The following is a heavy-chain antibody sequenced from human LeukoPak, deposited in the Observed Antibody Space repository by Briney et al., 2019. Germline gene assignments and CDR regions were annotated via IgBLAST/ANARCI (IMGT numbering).Heavy chain of an antibody. Sequence: GGSLRLSCAASGFTVSSYAMNWVRQAPGKGLEWVSAISGSGGSTYYADSVKGQFTISRDNSKNTLYLQMNSLRAEDTAVYYCANSRVSSSWYDYWGQGTLVTVSS. CDR3: ANSRVSSSWYDY. D-gene: IGHD6-13*01. J-gene: IGHJ4*02. CDR2: ISGSGGST. V-gene: IGHV3-23*01. CDR1: GFTVSSYA.